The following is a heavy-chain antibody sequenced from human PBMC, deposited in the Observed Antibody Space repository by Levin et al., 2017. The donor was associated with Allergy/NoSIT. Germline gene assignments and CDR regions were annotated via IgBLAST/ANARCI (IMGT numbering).Heavy chain of an antibody. D-gene: IGHD3-22*01. CDR3: ARSIGPGYFQH. CDR2: IYSGGST. V-gene: IGHV3-66*01. Sequence: GGSLRLSCAASGFTVSSNYISWVRQAPGKGLEWVSVIYSGGSTYHADSVKGRFTISRDNSKNTLYLQMNSLRAEDTAVYYCARSIGPGYFQHWGQGTLVTVSS. J-gene: IGHJ1*01. CDR1: GFTVSSNY.